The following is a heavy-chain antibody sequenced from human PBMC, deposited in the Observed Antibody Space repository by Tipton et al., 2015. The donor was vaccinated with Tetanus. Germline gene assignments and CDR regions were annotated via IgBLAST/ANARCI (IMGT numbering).Heavy chain of an antibody. V-gene: IGHV4-61*01. J-gene: IGHJ5*02. Sequence: TLSLTCTVSGGSVSRSSHDWTWIRQPPGKGLEWIGYVYHSGLTNYTPSLKGRVTISVDTSKNQFSLNLNSVTAADTAVYYCARHLYGYWFDPWGQGALVTVSS. D-gene: IGHD3-10*01. CDR3: ARHLYGYWFDP. CDR2: VYHSGLT. CDR1: GGSVSRSSHD.